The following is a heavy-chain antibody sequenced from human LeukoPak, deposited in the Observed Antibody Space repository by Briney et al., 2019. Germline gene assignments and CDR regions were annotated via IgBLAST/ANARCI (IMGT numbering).Heavy chain of an antibody. CDR3: ARDLGAP. Sequence: GGSLRVPCAASGFTFSNYGMSWVRQAPGKGLEWVSGISGSGGSTYYADSVKGRFTISRDNSKNTLYLQMNSLRAEDTAVYYCARDLGAPWGQGTLVTVSS. J-gene: IGHJ5*02. CDR1: GFTFSNYG. CDR2: ISGSGGST. V-gene: IGHV3-23*01. D-gene: IGHD4/OR15-4a*01.